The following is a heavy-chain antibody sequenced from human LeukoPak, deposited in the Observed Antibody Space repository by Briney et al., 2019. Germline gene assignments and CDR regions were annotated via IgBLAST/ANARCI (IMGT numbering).Heavy chain of an antibody. V-gene: IGHV3-23*01. J-gene: IGHJ4*02. D-gene: IGHD3-10*01. Sequence: GESLRLSCAASGFTFSSYAMSWVRQAPGKGLEWVSAISGSGGSTYYADSVKGRFTISRDNSKNTLYLQMNSLRAEDAAVYYCAARRITMVRAYFDYWGQGTLVTVSS. CDR2: ISGSGGST. CDR3: AARRITMVRAYFDY. CDR1: GFTFSSYA.